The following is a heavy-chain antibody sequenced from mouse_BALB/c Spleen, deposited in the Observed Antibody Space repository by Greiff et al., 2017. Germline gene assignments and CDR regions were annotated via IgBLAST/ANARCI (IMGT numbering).Heavy chain of an antibody. V-gene: IGHV1S22*01. CDR2: IYPGSGST. CDR1: GYTFTSYW. D-gene: IGHD4-1*01. CDR3: TRNGTSY. J-gene: IGHJ3*01. Sequence: LQQPGSELVRPGASVKLSCKASGYTFTSYWMHWVKQRPGQGLEWIGNIYPGSGSTNYDEKFKSKATLTVDTSSSTAYMQLSSLTSEDSAVYYCTRNGTSYWGQGTLVTVSA.